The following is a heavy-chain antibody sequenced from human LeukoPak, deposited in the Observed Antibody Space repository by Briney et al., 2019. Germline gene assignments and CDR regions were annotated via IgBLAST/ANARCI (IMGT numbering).Heavy chain of an antibody. D-gene: IGHD6-19*01. CDR2: IKQDGSEK. CDR3: ARVASSGWAFDAFDI. V-gene: IGHV3-7*01. J-gene: IGHJ3*02. Sequence: GGSLRLSCAASGLTFSSYALSWVRQAPGKGLEWVANIKQDGSEKYYVDSVKGRFTISRDNVKNSLYLQMNSLRAEDTAVYYCARVASSGWAFDAFDIWGQGTMVTVSS. CDR1: GLTFSSYA.